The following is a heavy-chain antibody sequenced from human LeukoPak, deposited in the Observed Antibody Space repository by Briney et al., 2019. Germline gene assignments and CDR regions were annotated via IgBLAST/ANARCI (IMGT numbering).Heavy chain of an antibody. Sequence: GGSLRLSCAASGFTFSNYAMYWVRLPPGKGREWVAVISYDGSNRYYADSVKDRFTISRDISKNTVSLQMNRMRAEDTAVYYCARSAVAGEYWYSDIWGRGTLVTVSP. D-gene: IGHD6-19*01. CDR1: GFTFSNYA. CDR2: ISYDGSNR. V-gene: IGHV3-30*04. CDR3: ARSAVAGEYWYSDI. J-gene: IGHJ2*01.